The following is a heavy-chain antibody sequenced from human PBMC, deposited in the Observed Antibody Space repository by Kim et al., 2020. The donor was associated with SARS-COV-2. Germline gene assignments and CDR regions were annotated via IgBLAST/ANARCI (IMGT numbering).Heavy chain of an antibody. V-gene: IGHV3-30*14. CDR2: ISYDGSKT. CDR3: STDSEGSGSKLDY. Sequence: GGSLRLSCEDSGFIFSDFGMHWVRQAPGKGLEWVAFISYDGSKTHYTDSVKGRFTISRDRSKNTLSLQMNSLKVKDTAVYYCSTDSEGSGSKLDYWGQGT. J-gene: IGHJ4*02. D-gene: IGHD3-10*01. CDR1: GFIFSDFG.